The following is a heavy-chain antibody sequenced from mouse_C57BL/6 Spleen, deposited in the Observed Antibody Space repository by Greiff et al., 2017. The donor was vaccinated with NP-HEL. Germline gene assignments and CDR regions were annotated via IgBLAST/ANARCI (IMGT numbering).Heavy chain of an antibody. V-gene: IGHV1-9*01. CDR1: GYTFTGYW. J-gene: IGHJ3*01. CDR3: ASTVVTTKGGFPY. D-gene: IGHD1-1*01. CDR2: ILPGSGST. Sequence: VQLQQSGAELMKPGASVKLSCTATGYTFTGYWIEWVKQRPGHGPEWIGEILPGSGSTNYNEKFKGKATFTADTSSNTAYMQLSSLTTEDSAIYYCASTVVTTKGGFPYWGQGTLVTVSA.